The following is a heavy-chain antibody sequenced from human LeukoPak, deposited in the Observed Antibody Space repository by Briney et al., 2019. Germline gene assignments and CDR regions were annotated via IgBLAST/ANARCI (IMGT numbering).Heavy chain of an antibody. CDR2: ISGSGGST. V-gene: IGHV3-23*01. CDR3: AKDGCSSTSCYVDY. Sequence: GGSLSLSCAASGFTFSTYAMSWVRQAPGKGLEWVSTISGSGGSTYYADSVKGRFTISRDNSKNTLYLQMNSLRAEDTAVYYCAKDGCSSTSCYVDYWGQGTLVTVSS. CDR1: GFTFSTYA. J-gene: IGHJ4*02. D-gene: IGHD2-2*01.